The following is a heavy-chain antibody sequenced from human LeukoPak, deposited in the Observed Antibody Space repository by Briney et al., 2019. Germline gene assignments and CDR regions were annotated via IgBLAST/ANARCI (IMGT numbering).Heavy chain of an antibody. J-gene: IGHJ4*02. V-gene: IGHV1-69*06. CDR2: IIPIFGTA. D-gene: IGHD6-6*01. Sequence: ASVKVSCKASGGTFSSYAISWVRQAPGQGLEWMGGIIPIFGTANYAQKFQGRVTITADISTSTAYMELSSLRSEDTAVYYCATSSSSSQDFDYWGQGTLVTVSS. CDR3: ATSSSSSQDFDY. CDR1: GGTFSSYA.